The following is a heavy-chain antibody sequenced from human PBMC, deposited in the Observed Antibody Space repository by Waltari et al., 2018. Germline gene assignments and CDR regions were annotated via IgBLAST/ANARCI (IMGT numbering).Heavy chain of an antibody. J-gene: IGHJ4*02. CDR3: ARGGLNNYYNSFDN. D-gene: IGHD3-10*01. CDR1: GFTFFVHE. V-gene: IGHV3-48*03. CDR2: IGRSDTTT. Sequence: EAQLVESGGGLVQSGGSLRLSCVASGFTFFVHEMNWVRQAPGRVLEWLSSIGRSDTTTSYADSVKGRFTISRDNAKNSVCLQMDSLRAADTAVYFCARGGLNNYYNSFDNWGEGTLVTVSS.